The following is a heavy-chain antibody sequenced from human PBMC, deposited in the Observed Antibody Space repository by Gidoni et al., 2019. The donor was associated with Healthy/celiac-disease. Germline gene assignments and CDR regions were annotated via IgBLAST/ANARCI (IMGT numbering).Heavy chain of an antibody. Sequence: QLQLQESGPGLVKPSETLSLTCTVSGGSISSSSYYWGWLRQPPGKGLEWIGSIYYSGSTYYNPSLKSRVTISVDTSKNQFSLKLSSVTAADTAVYYCARPSIVGATGVNYFDYWGQGTLVTVSS. J-gene: IGHJ4*02. V-gene: IGHV4-39*01. D-gene: IGHD1-26*01. CDR1: GGSISSSSYY. CDR2: IYYSGST. CDR3: ARPSIVGATGVNYFDY.